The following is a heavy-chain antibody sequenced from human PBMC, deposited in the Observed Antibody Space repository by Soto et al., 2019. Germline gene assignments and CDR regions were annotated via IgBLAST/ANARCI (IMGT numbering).Heavy chain of an antibody. Sequence: GGSLRLSCAASGFTVSSNYMSWVRQAPGKGLEWVSVIYSGGSTYHADSVKGRFTISRDNSKNTLYLQMNSLRAEDTAVYYCARDKGATVTTGGRYYYYYYMDVWGKGTTVTVSS. J-gene: IGHJ6*03. CDR2: IYSGGST. CDR1: GFTVSSNY. CDR3: ARDKGATVTTGGRYYYYYYMDV. V-gene: IGHV3-66*01. D-gene: IGHD4-17*01.